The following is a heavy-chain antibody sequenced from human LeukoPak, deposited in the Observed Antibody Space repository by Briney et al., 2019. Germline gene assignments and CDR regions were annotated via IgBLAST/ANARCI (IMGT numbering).Heavy chain of an antibody. CDR2: IKSDGSET. CDR3: ASDRVFYGLDV. Sequence: GGSLRLSCAASGFTFSSYWMHWVRQAPGKGLMWVSRIKSDGSETSYADSVKGRFTISRDNARNTLYLQMNSLRPEDMAIYYCASDRVFYGLDVWGQGTTVTVSS. J-gene: IGHJ6*02. CDR1: GFTFSSYW. V-gene: IGHV3-74*01.